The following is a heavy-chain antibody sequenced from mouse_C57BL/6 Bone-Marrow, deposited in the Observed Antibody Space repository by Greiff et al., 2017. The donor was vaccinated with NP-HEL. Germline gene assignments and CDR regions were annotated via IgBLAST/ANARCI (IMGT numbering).Heavy chain of an antibody. CDR1: GFNIKNTY. D-gene: IGHD1-1*01. Sequence: EVQLVESVAELVRPGASVKLSCTASGFNIKNTYMHWVKQRPEQGLEWIGRIDPANGNPKYAPKFQGKATITSDTSSNTAYLQLSSLTSDDTAIYYCAPITTVVAAYWYFDVWGTGTTVTVSS. CDR2: IDPANGNP. V-gene: IGHV14-3*01. J-gene: IGHJ1*03. CDR3: APITTVVAAYWYFDV.